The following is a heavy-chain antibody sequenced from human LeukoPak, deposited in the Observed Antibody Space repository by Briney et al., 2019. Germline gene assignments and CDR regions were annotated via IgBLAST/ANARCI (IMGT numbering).Heavy chain of an antibody. D-gene: IGHD3/OR15-3a*01. CDR3: ARDWTMIARYGMDV. Sequence: GGSLRLSCAASGFTFSSYSMNWVRQAPGKGLEWVSYISSSSSTIYYADSVKGRFTISRDNSKNTLYLQMNSLRAEDTAVYYCARDWTMIARYGMDVWGQGTTVTVSS. CDR2: ISSSSSTI. J-gene: IGHJ6*02. V-gene: IGHV3-48*01. CDR1: GFTFSSYS.